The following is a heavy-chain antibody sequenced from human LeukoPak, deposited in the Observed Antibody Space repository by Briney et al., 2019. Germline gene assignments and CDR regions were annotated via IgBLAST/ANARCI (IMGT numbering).Heavy chain of an antibody. Sequence: GGSLRLSCAASGFTFSSYAMTWVRQAPGKGLEWVSAISGSGGSTYYADSVKGRFTISRDNSKNTLYLQMNSLRAEDTAVYYCAKTHDIVVVPAATPDAFDIWGQGTMVTVSS. CDR2: ISGSGGST. D-gene: IGHD2-2*01. J-gene: IGHJ3*02. CDR1: GFTFSSYA. CDR3: AKTHDIVVVPAATPDAFDI. V-gene: IGHV3-23*01.